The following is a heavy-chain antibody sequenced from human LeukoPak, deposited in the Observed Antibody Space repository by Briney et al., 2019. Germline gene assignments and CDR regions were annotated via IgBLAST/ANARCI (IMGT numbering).Heavy chain of an antibody. D-gene: IGHD3-3*01. V-gene: IGHV4-34*01. CDR2: INHSGST. CDR3: AREIFGARAFQY. CDR1: GGSFSGYY. J-gene: IGHJ4*02. Sequence: SETLSLTCAVYGGSFSGYYWSWIRQPPGKGLEWIGEINHSGSTNYNPSLKSRVTISVDTSKNQSSLKLSSVTAADTAVYYCAREIFGARAFQYWGQGILVTVSS.